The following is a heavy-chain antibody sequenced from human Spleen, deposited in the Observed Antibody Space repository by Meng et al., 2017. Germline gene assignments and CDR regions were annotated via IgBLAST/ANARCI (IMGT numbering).Heavy chain of an antibody. D-gene: IGHD3-22*01. CDR3: ARSPIDKYDLSALPLYY. Sequence: GESLKISCAASGITFSSYTMSWVRQAPGKGLEWVSAISGSGASTYYADSVKGRFTVSRDNSKNTVFLHINSLRPEDTAVYYCARSPIDKYDLSALPLYYWGQGTLVTVSS. CDR2: ISGSGAST. J-gene: IGHJ4*02. V-gene: IGHV3-23*01. CDR1: GITFSSYT.